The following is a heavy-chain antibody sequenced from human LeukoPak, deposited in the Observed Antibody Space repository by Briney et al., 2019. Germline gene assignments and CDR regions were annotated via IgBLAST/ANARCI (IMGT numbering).Heavy chain of an antibody. CDR1: GYTFTSYG. CDR2: ISAYNGNT. D-gene: IGHD3-9*01. J-gene: IGHJ5*02. V-gene: IGHV1-18*01. Sequence: ASVKVSCKASGYTFTSYGISWVRQAPGQGLEWMGWISAYNGNTNYAQKLQGRVTMTRDTSTSTVYMELSSLRSEDTAVYYCARDSTGYPAANWFDPWGQGTLVTVSS. CDR3: ARDSTGYPAANWFDP.